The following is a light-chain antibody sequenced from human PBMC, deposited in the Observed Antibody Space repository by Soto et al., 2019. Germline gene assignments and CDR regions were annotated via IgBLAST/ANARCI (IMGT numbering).Light chain of an antibody. Sequence: QSVLTQPPSVSGAPGQRVTISCTGSSSNIGAGYAVHWYQQLPGTAPKLLIYDNLNRPSGVPDRFSGCRSGTSASLAITGLQAEDEADYYCQTLDSSLNVYVFGPGTKLTVL. CDR3: QTLDSSLNVYV. CDR2: DNL. CDR1: SSNIGAGYA. V-gene: IGLV1-40*01. J-gene: IGLJ1*01.